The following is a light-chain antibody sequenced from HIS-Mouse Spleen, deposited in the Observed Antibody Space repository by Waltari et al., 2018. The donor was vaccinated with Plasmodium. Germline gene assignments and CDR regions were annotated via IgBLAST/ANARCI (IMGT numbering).Light chain of an antibody. Sequence: QSALTQPRSVSGSPGQSVTISCTGTSSDVGGYNYVSWYQQHPGKAPKLMIYDCSKRPSGVPGRFSGSKSGNTASLTISGLQAEDEADYYCCSYAGSYTYVFGTGTKVTVL. CDR1: SSDVGGYNY. CDR3: CSYAGSYTYV. J-gene: IGLJ1*01. CDR2: DCS. V-gene: IGLV2-11*01.